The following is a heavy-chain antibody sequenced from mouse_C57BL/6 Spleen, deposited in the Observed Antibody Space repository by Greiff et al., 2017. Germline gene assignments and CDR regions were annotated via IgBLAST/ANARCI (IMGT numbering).Heavy chain of an antibody. D-gene: IGHD2-10*02. CDR1: GFTFSDYG. Sequence: EVKLVESGGGLVKPGGSLKLSCAASGFTFSDYGMHWVRQAPEKGLEWVAYISSGSSTIYYADTVKGRFTISRDNAKNTLYLQMTSLRSEDTAMYYCARAAVWELRVYYVDDWGKGTTRTVSS. V-gene: IGHV5-17*01. CDR3: ARAAVWELRVYYVDD. CDR2: ISSGSSTI. J-gene: IGHJ2*01.